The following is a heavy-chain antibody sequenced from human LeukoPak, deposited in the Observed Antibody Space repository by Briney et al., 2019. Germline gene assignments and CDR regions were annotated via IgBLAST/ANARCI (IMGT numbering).Heavy chain of an antibody. CDR3: ARANALYCSSTSCLFDY. CDR2: INPSSGGT. J-gene: IGHJ4*02. D-gene: IGHD2-2*01. V-gene: IGHV1-2*02. Sequence: GASVKVSCKASGYTFTDYYIHWVRQAPGQGLEWMAWINPSSGGTYYAQNFHDRITLTRDTSISTAYMELSRLRSDDTAIYYCARANALYCSSTSCLFDYWGQGTLVTVSS. CDR1: GYTFTDYY.